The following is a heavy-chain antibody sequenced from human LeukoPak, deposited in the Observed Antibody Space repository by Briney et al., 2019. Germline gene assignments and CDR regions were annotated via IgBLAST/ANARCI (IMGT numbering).Heavy chain of an antibody. CDR1: EYKFTDGY. D-gene: IGHD3-16*01. CDR2: INPDRGFT. V-gene: IGHV1-2*02. Sequence: ASVKVYCKASEYKFTDGYMHWVRQAPGQGHEFMERINPDRGFTNYAQKFKGRVTMTRDTSISTAYLEVRSLTSDDTAVYYCAPTAEAYTSWWKVWGQGTLVNVS. CDR3: APTAEAYTSWWKV. J-gene: IGHJ4*02.